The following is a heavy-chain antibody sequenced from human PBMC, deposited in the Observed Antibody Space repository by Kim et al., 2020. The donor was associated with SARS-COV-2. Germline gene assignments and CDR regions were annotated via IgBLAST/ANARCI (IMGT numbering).Heavy chain of an antibody. CDR3: ASDVNADILTGYEYYYGMDV. D-gene: IGHD3-9*01. CDR2: ISSSSSTI. J-gene: IGHJ6*02. Sequence: GGSLRLSCAASGFTFSSYSMNWVRQAPGKGLEWVSYISSSSSTIYYADSVKGRFTISRDNAKNSLYLQMNSLRAEDTAVYYCASDVNADILTGYEYYYGMDVWGQGTTVTVSS. CDR1: GFTFSSYS. V-gene: IGHV3-48*04.